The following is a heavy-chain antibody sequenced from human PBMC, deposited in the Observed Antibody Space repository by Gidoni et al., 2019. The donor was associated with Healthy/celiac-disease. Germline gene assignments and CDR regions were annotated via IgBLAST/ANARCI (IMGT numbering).Heavy chain of an antibody. CDR3: AKARQLWSCADY. CDR2: ISWNSGSI. J-gene: IGHJ4*02. V-gene: IGHV3-9*01. Sequence: EVQLVESGGGLVQPGRSLRLSCAASGFPFDDYAMHWVRQAPGKGLEWVSGISWNSGSIGYADSVKGRFTISRDNTKNSLYLQMNSLRAEDTALYYCAKARQLWSCADYWGQGTLVTVSS. D-gene: IGHD5-18*01. CDR1: GFPFDDYA.